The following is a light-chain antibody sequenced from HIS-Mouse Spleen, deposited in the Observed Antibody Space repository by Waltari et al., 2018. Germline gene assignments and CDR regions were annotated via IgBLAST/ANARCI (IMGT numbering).Light chain of an antibody. V-gene: IGLV2-14*01. CDR3: SSYTSSSTLE. J-gene: IGLJ3*02. CDR2: EVS. Sequence: QSALTQPASVSGSPGQSITLSCTGTSRDVGGYNYVPRYQQHPGKAPKLMIYEVSNRPSGVSNRFSGSKSGNTASLTISGLQAEDEADYYCSSYTSSSTLEFGGGTKLTVL. CDR1: SRDVGGYNY.